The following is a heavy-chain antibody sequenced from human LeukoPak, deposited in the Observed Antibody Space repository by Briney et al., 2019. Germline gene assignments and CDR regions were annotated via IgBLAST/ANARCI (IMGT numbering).Heavy chain of an antibody. D-gene: IGHD3-10*01. Sequence: GGSLRLSCAASGFTFSSYSMNWVRQAPGKGLEWVSSISSSSSYIYYADSVKGRFTISRDNAKNSLYLQMNSLRAEDMAVYYCARVGYGSGSYGLWFDPWGQGTLVTVSS. CDR1: GFTFSSYS. CDR2: ISSSSSYI. V-gene: IGHV3-21*01. CDR3: ARVGYGSGSYGLWFDP. J-gene: IGHJ5*02.